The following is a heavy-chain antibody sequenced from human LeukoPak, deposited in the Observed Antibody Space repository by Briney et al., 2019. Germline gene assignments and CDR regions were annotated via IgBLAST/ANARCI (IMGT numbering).Heavy chain of an antibody. Sequence: PSETLSLTRAVYGGSFSGYYWSWIRQPPGKGLEWIGEINHSGSTNYNPSLKSRVTISVDTSKNQFSLKLSSVTAADTAVYYCARGPALDGSYVDYWGQGTLVTVSS. V-gene: IGHV4-34*01. D-gene: IGHD1-1*01. J-gene: IGHJ4*02. CDR2: INHSGST. CDR1: GGSFSGYY. CDR3: ARGPALDGSYVDY.